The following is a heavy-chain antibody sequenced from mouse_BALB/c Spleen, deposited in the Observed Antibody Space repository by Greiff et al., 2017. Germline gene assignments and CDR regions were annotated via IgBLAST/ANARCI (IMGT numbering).Heavy chain of an antibody. CDR1: GYTFTSYD. D-gene: IGHD2-1*01. V-gene: IGHV1S56*01. J-gene: IGHJ1*01. Sequence: QVQLQQSGAELVKPGASVKLSCKASGYTFTSYDLNWVRQRPEQGLEWIGWIFPGDGSTKYNEKFKGKATLTTDKSSSTAYMQRSRLTSEDSAVYFCARSRGNYWYFDVWGAGTTVTVSS. CDR3: ARSRGNYWYFDV. CDR2: IFPGDGST.